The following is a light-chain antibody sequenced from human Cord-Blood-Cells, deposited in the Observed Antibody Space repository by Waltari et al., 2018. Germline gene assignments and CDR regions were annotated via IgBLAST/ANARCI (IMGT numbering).Light chain of an antibody. CDR2: GNS. CDR1: SSNIGAGYD. V-gene: IGLV1-40*01. J-gene: IGLJ1*01. CDR3: QSYDSSLSGYV. Sequence: QSVLTQPPSVSGAPGQRVTTSCTGSSSNIGAGYDVPWYQQLPGTAPKLLIYGNSNRPSGVPDRFSGSKSGTSASLAITGLQAEDEADYYCQSYDSSLSGYVFGTGTKVTVL.